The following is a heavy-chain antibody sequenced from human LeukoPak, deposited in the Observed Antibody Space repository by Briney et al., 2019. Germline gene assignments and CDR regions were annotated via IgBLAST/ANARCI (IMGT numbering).Heavy chain of an antibody. CDR3: ARVGSSWIDFDY. V-gene: IGHV4-39*01. Sequence: SETLSLTCTVSGGSISSSSYYWGWIRQPPGKGLEWIGSIYYSGSTYYNPSLKSRVTISVDTSKNQFSLKLSSVTAADTAVYYCARVGSSWIDFDYWGQGTLVTVSS. CDR2: IYYSGST. CDR1: GGSISSSSYY. J-gene: IGHJ4*02. D-gene: IGHD6-13*01.